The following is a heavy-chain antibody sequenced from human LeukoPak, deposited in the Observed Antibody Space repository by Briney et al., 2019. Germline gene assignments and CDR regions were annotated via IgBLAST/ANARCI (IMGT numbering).Heavy chain of an antibody. Sequence: SQTLSLTSAISGDSVSSNSATWNWIRQSPSRGLEWLGRTYYRTNWDNDYAVSVRSRITVNPDTSRNQFSLQLNSVTPEDTAVYYCASNYYGSGSYYSHFDYWGQGTLVTVSS. CDR3: ASNYYGSGSYYSHFDY. CDR2: TYYRTNWDN. J-gene: IGHJ4*02. D-gene: IGHD3-10*01. CDR1: GDSVSSNSAT. V-gene: IGHV6-1*01.